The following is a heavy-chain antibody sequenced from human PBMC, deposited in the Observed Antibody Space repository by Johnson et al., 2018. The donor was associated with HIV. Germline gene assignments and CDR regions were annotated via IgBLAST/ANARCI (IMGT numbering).Heavy chain of an antibody. V-gene: IGHV3-33*06. D-gene: IGHD3-16*01. CDR2: IWYDGSNK. CDR1: GFTFISYG. Sequence: QVQLVESGGGVVQPGRSLRLSCAASGFTFISYGMHWVRQAPGKGLEWVAVIWYDGSNKYYADSVKGRFTISRDNSKNTLYLQMNSLRAEDTAVYYCAKDPIGGAFDIWGQGTMVTVSS. CDR3: AKDPIGGAFDI. J-gene: IGHJ3*02.